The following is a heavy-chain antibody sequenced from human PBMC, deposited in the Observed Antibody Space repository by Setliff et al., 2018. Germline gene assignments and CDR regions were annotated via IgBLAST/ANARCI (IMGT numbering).Heavy chain of an antibody. Sequence: SETLSLTCTVSGDSISGDYWSWIRQPPGKGLEWIGFIHYSGSTNYNPSLKSRVTIPLDTPKNQFSLRLSSVTAADTAVYYCARTRYGLGGRPYWGQGTLVTVSS. J-gene: IGHJ4*02. CDR1: GDSISGDY. CDR3: ARTRYGLGGRPY. D-gene: IGHD2-15*01. CDR2: IHYSGST. V-gene: IGHV4-59*01.